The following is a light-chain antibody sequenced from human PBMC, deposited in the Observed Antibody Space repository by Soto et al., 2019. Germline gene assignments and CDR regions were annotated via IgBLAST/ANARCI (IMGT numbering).Light chain of an antibody. CDR2: DGS. CDR1: QSISTW. Sequence: DIQMTQSPSTLSAPVGDRVTITCRASQSISTWLAWYQQKPGKAPKVLIYDGSVLESGVPSRFSGSGSGTEFTLTISSLQPDDVATYYCQQYNSYSYTFGQGTKVDIK. V-gene: IGKV1-5*01. CDR3: QQYNSYSYT. J-gene: IGKJ2*01.